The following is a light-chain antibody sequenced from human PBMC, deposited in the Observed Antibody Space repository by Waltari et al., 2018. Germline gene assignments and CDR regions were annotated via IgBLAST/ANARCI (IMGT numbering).Light chain of an antibody. CDR1: QDITNY. CDR3: QQYDDLFT. Sequence: DVQMTQSPSSLSASVGDRVTITCQASQDITNYLNWYQQKPGRAPNLLIYHTSNLQTGVPSRFSGSRSGTDYTFTISNLQPEDVATYYCQQYDDLFTFGPGTKVDLK. V-gene: IGKV1-33*01. J-gene: IGKJ3*01. CDR2: HTS.